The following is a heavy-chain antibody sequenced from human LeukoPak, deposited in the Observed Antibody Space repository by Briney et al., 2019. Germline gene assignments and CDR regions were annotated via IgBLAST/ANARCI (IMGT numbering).Heavy chain of an antibody. D-gene: IGHD3-22*01. Sequence: SETLPLTCTVSGGSISSSSYYWGWIRQPPGKGLEWIGSIYYSGSTYYNPSLKSRVTISVDTSKNQFSLKLSSVTAADTAAYYCARTPHHYYDSSGYYYDTNWFDPWGQGTLVTVSS. CDR3: ARTPHHYYDSSGYYYDTNWFDP. CDR1: GGSISSSSYY. V-gene: IGHV4-39*01. J-gene: IGHJ5*02. CDR2: IYYSGST.